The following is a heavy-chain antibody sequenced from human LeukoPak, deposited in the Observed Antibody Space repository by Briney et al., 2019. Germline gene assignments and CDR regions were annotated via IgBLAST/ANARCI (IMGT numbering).Heavy chain of an antibody. CDR3: AREGCSGGSCYHNWFDP. D-gene: IGHD2-15*01. J-gene: IGHJ5*02. Sequence: GGSLRLSCAASGFTFSSYWMSWVRQAPGKGLEWVANINQDGSEKYNVDSVKGRFTISRDNAKNSLYLQMNSLRAEDTAVYYCAREGCSGGSCYHNWFDPWGQGTLVTVSS. V-gene: IGHV3-7*01. CDR1: GFTFSSYW. CDR2: INQDGSEK.